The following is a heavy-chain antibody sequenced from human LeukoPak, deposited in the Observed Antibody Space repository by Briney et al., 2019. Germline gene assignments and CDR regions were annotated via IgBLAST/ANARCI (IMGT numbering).Heavy chain of an antibody. Sequence: PSETLSLTCTVSGGSISSYYWSWLRQPAGKGLEWIGRLYTSGSTNYTPSLKSRVTISVDKSKNQFSLKLSSVTAADTAVYYCAREKVGATFSGGWFDPWGQGTLVTVSS. J-gene: IGHJ5*02. CDR3: AREKVGATFSGGWFDP. CDR2: LYTSGST. CDR1: GGSISSYY. V-gene: IGHV4-4*07. D-gene: IGHD1-26*01.